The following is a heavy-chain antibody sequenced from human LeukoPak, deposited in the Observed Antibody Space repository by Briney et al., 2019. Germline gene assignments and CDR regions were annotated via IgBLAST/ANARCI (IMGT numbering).Heavy chain of an antibody. CDR3: ARVGGGSGWYNWFDP. J-gene: IGHJ5*02. V-gene: IGHV4-61*02. CDR1: GGSISSGSYY. Sequence: PSQTLSLTCTVSGGSISSGSYYWSWIRQPAGKGLEWIGRIYTSGSTNYNPSLKSRVTISVDTSKNQFSLKLSSVTAADTAVYYCARVGGGSGWYNWFDPWGQGTLVTVSS. CDR2: IYTSGST. D-gene: IGHD6-19*01.